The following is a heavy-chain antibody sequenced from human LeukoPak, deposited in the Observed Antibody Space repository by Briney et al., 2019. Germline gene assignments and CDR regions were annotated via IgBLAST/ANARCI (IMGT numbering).Heavy chain of an antibody. Sequence: ASVKVSCKASGHSFSLFGINWVRQAPGRGLEWIGWIGSSHVHTEFAQKFQGRVSVSADTSTSALNMDLRGLTSDDTAVYYCAKLRFCSRTNCNTYMDVWGKGTTVIVSS. CDR1: GHSFSLFG. CDR3: AKLRFCSRTNCNTYMDV. D-gene: IGHD2-2*02. J-gene: IGHJ6*03. V-gene: IGHV1-18*01. CDR2: IGSSHVHT.